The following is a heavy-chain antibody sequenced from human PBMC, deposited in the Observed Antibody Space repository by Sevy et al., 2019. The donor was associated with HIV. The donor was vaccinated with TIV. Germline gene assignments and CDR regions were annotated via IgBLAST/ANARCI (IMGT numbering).Heavy chain of an antibody. Sequence: GESLKISCKGSEYSFSNYWIGWVRQMPGKGLEWMGIIYPDDSDTRYSPSFQGQVTISVDKSINTAYLQGSSLKASDTAMYYCARRKPTASYYHDSSGSPGYFDYWGQGTLVTVSS. J-gene: IGHJ4*02. CDR1: EYSFSNYW. CDR3: ARRKPTASYYHDSSGSPGYFDY. CDR2: IYPDDSDT. V-gene: IGHV5-51*01. D-gene: IGHD3-22*01.